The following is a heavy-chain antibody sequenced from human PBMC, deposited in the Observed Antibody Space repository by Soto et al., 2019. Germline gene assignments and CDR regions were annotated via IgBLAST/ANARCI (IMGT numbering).Heavy chain of an antibody. Sequence: QVQLVQSGAEVKKPGSSVKVSCKASGGTFSSYTISWVRQAPGQGLEWMGRIIPILGIANYAQKFQGRVTITADKSTSTTYMELSSLRSEDTALYYCARVSARYDFWSGYFDYWGQGTLVTVSS. V-gene: IGHV1-69*02. J-gene: IGHJ4*02. D-gene: IGHD3-3*01. CDR1: GGTFSSYT. CDR3: ARVSARYDFWSGYFDY. CDR2: IIPILGIA.